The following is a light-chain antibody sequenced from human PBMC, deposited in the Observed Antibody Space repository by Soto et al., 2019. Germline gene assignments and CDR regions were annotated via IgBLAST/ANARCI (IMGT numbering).Light chain of an antibody. J-gene: IGLJ3*02. CDR1: SSDVGGYNY. CDR2: EVS. Sequence: QSALTQPASVSGSPGQSITISCTGTSSDVGGYNYVSWYQQHPGKAPKLMIYEVSNRPSGVSNRFSGSKSGNTASLTISGLQAEDEADYYCSSYTSSSTFHWVFGGGTQLTVL. CDR3: SSYTSSSTFHWV. V-gene: IGLV2-14*01.